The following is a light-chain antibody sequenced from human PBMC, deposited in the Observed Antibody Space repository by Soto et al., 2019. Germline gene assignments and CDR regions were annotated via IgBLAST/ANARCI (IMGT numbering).Light chain of an antibody. CDR2: DVS. CDR1: SSDVGGYNY. V-gene: IGLV2-14*01. J-gene: IGLJ1*01. Sequence: LTQPASVSASPGQSITISCTGTSSDVGGYNYVSRYQQHPGKAPKLMIYDVSNRPSGVSDRFSGSKSGNTASLTISGLQAEDEADYYCNSYTSSSTHVFGTGTKVTVL. CDR3: NSYTSSSTHV.